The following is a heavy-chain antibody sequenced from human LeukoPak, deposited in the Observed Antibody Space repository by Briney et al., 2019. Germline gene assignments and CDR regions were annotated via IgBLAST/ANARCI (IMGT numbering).Heavy chain of an antibody. CDR3: ARESRGAFDI. J-gene: IGHJ3*02. V-gene: IGHV3-21*01. D-gene: IGHD6-6*01. CDR1: GFTFSSYS. CDR2: ISSSSSYI. Sequence: GGSLRLSCAASGFTFSSYSMNWVRQAPGKGLEWVSSISSSSSYIYYADSVKGRFTISRDNAKNSLYLQMNGLRAEDTAVYYCARESRGAFDIWGQGTMVTVSS.